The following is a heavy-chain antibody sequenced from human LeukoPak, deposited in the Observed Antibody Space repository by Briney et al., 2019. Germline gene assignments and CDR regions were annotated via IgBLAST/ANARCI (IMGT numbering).Heavy chain of an antibody. J-gene: IGHJ6*03. V-gene: IGHV3-23*01. Sequence: GGSLRLSCAASGFTFSSYGMSWVRQAPGKGLEWVSGISGSGGSTYYADSVKGRFTISRDNSKNTLYLQMNSLRAEDTAVYYCAKGASPHSDMDVWGKGTTVTISS. CDR2: ISGSGGST. CDR3: AKGASPHSDMDV. CDR1: GFTFSSYG.